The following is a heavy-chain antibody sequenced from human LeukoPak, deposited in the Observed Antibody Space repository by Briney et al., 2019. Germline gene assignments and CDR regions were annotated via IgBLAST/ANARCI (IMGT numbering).Heavy chain of an antibody. V-gene: IGHV3-30*04. J-gene: IGHJ4*02. Sequence: PSGGSLRLSCAASGFTFSSYAMHWVRQAPGKGLEWVAVISYDGSNKYYADSVKGRFTISRDNSKNTLYLQMNSLRAEDTAVYYCASSAGVSCFDYWGQGTLVTVSS. CDR1: GFTFSSYA. D-gene: IGHD6-19*01. CDR3: ASSAGVSCFDY. CDR2: ISYDGSNK.